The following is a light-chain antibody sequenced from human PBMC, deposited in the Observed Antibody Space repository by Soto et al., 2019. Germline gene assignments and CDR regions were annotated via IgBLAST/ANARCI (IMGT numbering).Light chain of an antibody. CDR2: GAS. J-gene: IGKJ2*01. CDR3: QQDNNWPYT. Sequence: EIVMTQSPATLSVSPGERAALSCRASQSVSSNFAWYQQKPGQAPRLLIYGASTRATGIPARFSGSRSGTEFTLTISIRQSEDFAVYYCQQDNNWPYTFGQETNLEIK. V-gene: IGKV3-15*01. CDR1: QSVSSN.